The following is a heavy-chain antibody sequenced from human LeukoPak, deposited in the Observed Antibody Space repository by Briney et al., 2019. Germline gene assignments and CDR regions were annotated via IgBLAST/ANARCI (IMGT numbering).Heavy chain of an antibody. Sequence: ASVKVSCKVSGYTLTELSMHWVRQAPGKGLEWMGGFDPEDGETIYAQKFQGRVTMTEDTSTDTAYMELSSLRSEDTAVYYCARDDVGYCTNGVCYQDPYFDYWGQGTLVTVSS. CDR2: FDPEDGET. J-gene: IGHJ4*02. D-gene: IGHD2-8*01. V-gene: IGHV1-24*01. CDR3: ARDDVGYCTNGVCYQDPYFDY. CDR1: GYTLTELS.